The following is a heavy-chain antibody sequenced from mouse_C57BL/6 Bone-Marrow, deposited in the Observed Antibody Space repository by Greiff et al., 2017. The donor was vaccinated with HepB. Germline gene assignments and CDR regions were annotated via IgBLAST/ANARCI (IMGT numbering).Heavy chain of an antibody. CDR1: GYTFTSYW. CDR3: ARYEGYYGY. V-gene: IGHV1-69*01. CDR2: IDPSDSYT. D-gene: IGHD2-3*01. Sequence: QVQLQQPGAELVMPGASVKLSCKASGYTFTSYWMHWVKQRPGQGLEWIGEIDPSDSYTNYNQKFKGKSTLTVDKSSSTAYMQLSSLTSEDSAVYYCARYEGYYGYWGQGTTLTVSS. J-gene: IGHJ2*01.